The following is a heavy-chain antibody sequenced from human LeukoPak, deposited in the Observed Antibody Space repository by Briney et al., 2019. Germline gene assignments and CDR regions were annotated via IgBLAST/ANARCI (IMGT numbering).Heavy chain of an antibody. Sequence: PSETLSLTCTVSGGSMTSGDYYWGWIRQSPGTGLQWIGTSYQGASLKSRGTISLDTSKNQFSLRLTSVTAADTAVYYCARVLGLYQEGMDVWAQGSRSPSP. D-gene: IGHD2-2*01. CDR3: ARVLGLYQEGMDV. CDR1: GGSMTSGDYY. V-gene: IGHV4-61*08. J-gene: IGHJ6*02. CDR2: S.